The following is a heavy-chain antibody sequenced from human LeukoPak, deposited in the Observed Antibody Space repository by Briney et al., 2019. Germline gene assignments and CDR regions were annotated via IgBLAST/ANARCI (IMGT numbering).Heavy chain of an antibody. CDR2: IYPGDADT. V-gene: IGHV5-51*01. CDR1: GYSFTTYW. CDR3: ARKYSSGWPN. D-gene: IGHD6-19*01. J-gene: IGHJ4*02. Sequence: KSGESLKISCQGSGYSFTTYWIDWVRQMPGKGLEWMGIIYPGDADTRYSTSFQGQVTISADKSINTAYLQWSSLKASDTAMYDCARKYSSGWPNWGQGTLVTVSS.